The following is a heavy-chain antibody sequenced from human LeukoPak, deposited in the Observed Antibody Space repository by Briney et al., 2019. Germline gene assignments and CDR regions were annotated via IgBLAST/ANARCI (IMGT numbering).Heavy chain of an antibody. J-gene: IGHJ2*01. V-gene: IGHV1-18*01. D-gene: IGHD2-2*01. CDR3: ARLGYCSSTSCHDWYFDL. CDR2: ISAYNGNT. CDR1: GYTFTSYG. Sequence: ASVKVSCKASGYTFTSYGISWVRQAPGQGLEWMGWISAYNGNTNYAQKLQGRVTMTTDTSTSTAYMELRSLRSDDTAVYYCARLGYCSSTSCHDWYFDLWGRGTLVTVSS.